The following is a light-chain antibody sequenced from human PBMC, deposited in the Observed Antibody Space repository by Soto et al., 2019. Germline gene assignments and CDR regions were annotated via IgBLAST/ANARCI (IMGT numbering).Light chain of an antibody. V-gene: IGKV3-15*01. CDR2: GAS. CDR3: QQSYSTPPWT. Sequence: EIVMTQSPATLSVSPGERATLSCRASQSVSTNLAWYQQKPGQGPRLLIYGASTRATGIPARFSGSGSGTEFTLTISSLQSEDFATYFCQQSYSTPPWTFGQGTKVEIK. J-gene: IGKJ1*01. CDR1: QSVSTN.